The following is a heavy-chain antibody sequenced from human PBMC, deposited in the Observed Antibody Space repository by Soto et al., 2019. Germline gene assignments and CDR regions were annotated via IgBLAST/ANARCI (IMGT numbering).Heavy chain of an antibody. D-gene: IGHD3-16*02. CDR1: GGTFKNFA. Sequence: QVQLEQSGAEVRKPGSAVRVSCQASGGTFKNFAMNWVRQAPGQGLEWMGGIILIFDTPNYAQKFQGRVTITVDESTNTAYMDLSSLRSEDTAVYYCARSIGSGGVIGGFDFWGQGTLVTVSS. V-gene: IGHV1-69*01. J-gene: IGHJ4*02. CDR3: ARSIGSGGVIGGFDF. CDR2: IILIFDTP.